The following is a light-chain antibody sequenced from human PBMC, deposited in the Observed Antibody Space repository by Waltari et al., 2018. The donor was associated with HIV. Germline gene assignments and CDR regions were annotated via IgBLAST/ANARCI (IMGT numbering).Light chain of an antibody. CDR2: DSS. CDR3: QQRSDWPWT. CDR1: QTVSTY. V-gene: IGKV3-11*01. Sequence: EIVLTQSPATLSLSPGERVTISCRASQTVSTYLAWYQHHPGQAPRLLIYDSSNRATGIPPRFRGTGSGTDFTLTINSLEPEDFAVYYCQQRSDWPWTFGQGTKVELK. J-gene: IGKJ1*01.